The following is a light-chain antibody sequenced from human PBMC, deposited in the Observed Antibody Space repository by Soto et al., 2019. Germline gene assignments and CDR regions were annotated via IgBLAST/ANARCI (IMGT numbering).Light chain of an antibody. Sequence: EIVLTQSPATLSLSPGERAPLSCRASQSVSSYLAWYQQKPGQAPRLLIYDASNRATGIPARFSGSGSGTDFPLTISSLEPEDFAVYYCQQRSNWPPWTFGQGTKVEIK. J-gene: IGKJ1*01. CDR2: DAS. V-gene: IGKV3-11*01. CDR3: QQRSNWPPWT. CDR1: QSVSSY.